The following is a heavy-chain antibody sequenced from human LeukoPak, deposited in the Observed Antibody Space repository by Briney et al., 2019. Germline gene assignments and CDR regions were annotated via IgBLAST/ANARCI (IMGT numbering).Heavy chain of an antibody. V-gene: IGHV3-33*06. CDR3: AKEVAAAGYFDY. J-gene: IGHJ4*02. CDR2: IWHDGSHK. CDR1: AFPFSSYG. Sequence: GGSLRPSCAASAFPFSSYGMPWVRQAPGKGLEWVAVIWHDGSHKYYADSVKGRFTISRDNSKNTLYLQMNSLRAEDTAVYYCAKEVAAAGYFDYWGQGTLVTVSS. D-gene: IGHD6-13*01.